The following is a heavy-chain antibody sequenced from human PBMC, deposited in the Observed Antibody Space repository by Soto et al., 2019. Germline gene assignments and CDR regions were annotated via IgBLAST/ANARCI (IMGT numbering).Heavy chain of an antibody. CDR3: ARISVSYYDSSGYPRYWYFDL. CDR1: GGSISSSSYF. V-gene: IGHV4-39*01. D-gene: IGHD3-22*01. J-gene: IGHJ2*01. Sequence: SETLSLTCSVSGGSISSSSYFWGWIRQPPGKGQEWIGSIYYSGSTYYNTSLKSRVTVSVDTSKNQFTMKLSSVTAAETAVYYCARISVSYYDSSGYPRYWYFDLWGRGTLVTVS. CDR2: IYYSGST.